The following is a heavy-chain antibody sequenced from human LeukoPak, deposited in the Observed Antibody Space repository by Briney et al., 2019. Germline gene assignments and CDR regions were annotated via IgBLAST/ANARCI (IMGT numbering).Heavy chain of an antibody. CDR1: GFTFSSYA. V-gene: IGHV3-23*01. J-gene: IGHJ4*02. CDR2: ISSSGGST. Sequence: GGSLRLSCAASGFTFSSYAMSWVRQAPGKGLEWVSGISSSGGSTYYADSVKGRFTISRDNSKHMLFLQMSSLRAEDTAVYYCAKDPRHDYWGQGTLVTVSS. CDR3: AKDPRHDY.